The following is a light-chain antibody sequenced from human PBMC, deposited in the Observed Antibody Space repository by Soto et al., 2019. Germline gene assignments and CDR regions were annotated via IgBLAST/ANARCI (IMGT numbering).Light chain of an antibody. Sequence: DVVMTQSPLSLPVTLGQPASISCRSSQSLIHSDGNTYLSWFQQRPGQSPRRLIYEVSDRDSGVPDSFTGSGSDTDFTLKISRVEAEDVGFYYCMQGTHWPWTFGQGTEVEIK. CDR2: EVS. CDR1: QSLIHSDGNTY. CDR3: MQGTHWPWT. V-gene: IGKV2-30*02. J-gene: IGKJ1*01.